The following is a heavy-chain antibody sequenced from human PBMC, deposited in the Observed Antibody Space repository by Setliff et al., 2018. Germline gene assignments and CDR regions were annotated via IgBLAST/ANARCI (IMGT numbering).Heavy chain of an antibody. D-gene: IGHD3-3*01. V-gene: IGHV1-69*06. CDR1: GGTFSSYA. J-gene: IGHJ4*02. CDR2: IIPIFGTA. Sequence: SVKVSCKASGGTFSSYAISWVRQAPGQGLEWMGGIIPIFGTANYAQKFQGRVTITADKSTNTAYMELSSLRSEDTAVYYCARGRDFWSGYLVYWGQGTLVTVSS. CDR3: ARGRDFWSGYLVY.